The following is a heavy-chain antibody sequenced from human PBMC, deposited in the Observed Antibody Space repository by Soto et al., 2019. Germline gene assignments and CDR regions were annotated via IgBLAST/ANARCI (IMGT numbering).Heavy chain of an antibody. J-gene: IGHJ3*02. CDR3: ARARRYSGSYYLFPHDAFDI. Sequence: QVQLQQWGAGLLKPSETLSLTCAVYGGSFSGYYWSWIRQPPGKGLEWIGEINHSGSTNYNPSLKSRVTISVDTSKNQFSLKLSSVTAADTAVYYCARARRYSGSYYLFPHDAFDIWGQGTMVTVSS. CDR1: GGSFSGYY. V-gene: IGHV4-34*01. CDR2: INHSGST. D-gene: IGHD1-26*01.